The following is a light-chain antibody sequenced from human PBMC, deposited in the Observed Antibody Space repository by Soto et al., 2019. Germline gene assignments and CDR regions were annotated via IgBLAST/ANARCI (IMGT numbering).Light chain of an antibody. CDR2: ENN. V-gene: IGLV1-51*02. J-gene: IGLJ3*02. Sequence: QSVLTQPPSVSAAPGQKVTISCSGSSSNIGNNYVSWYQQLPGTAPKLLIYENNKRPSGIPDRFSGSKSGTSATLGITGLQTGDEADYYCGTWDSSLSAGVFGGGNKVTVL. CDR3: GTWDSSLSAGV. CDR1: SSNIGNNY.